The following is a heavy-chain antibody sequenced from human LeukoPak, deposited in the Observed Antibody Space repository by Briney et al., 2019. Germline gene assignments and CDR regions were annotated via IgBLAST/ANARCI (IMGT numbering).Heavy chain of an antibody. CDR3: AREGSGYNWNYGLFWGLDP. V-gene: IGHV4-39*07. D-gene: IGHD1-7*01. J-gene: IGHJ5*02. CDR2: IYYSGST. Sequence: SETLSLTCTVSGGSISSSSYYWGWIRQPPGKGLEWIGSIYYSGSTYYNPSLKSRVTISVDTSKNQFSLKLSSVTAADTAVYYCAREGSGYNWNYGLFWGLDPWGQGTLVTVSS. CDR1: GGSISSSSYY.